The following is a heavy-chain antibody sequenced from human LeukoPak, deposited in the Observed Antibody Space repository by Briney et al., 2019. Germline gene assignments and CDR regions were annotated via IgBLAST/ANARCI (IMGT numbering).Heavy chain of an antibody. Sequence: GGSLRLSCAASGFTFSSYGMHWVRQAPGKGLEWVAFIRYDGNNKYYADSVKGRFTISRDNSKNTLYLQMNSLRAEDTAVYYCAKDPAYSGWISKIDYWGQGTLVTVSS. CDR3: AKDPAYSGWISKIDY. J-gene: IGHJ4*02. V-gene: IGHV3-30*02. CDR2: IRYDGNNK. CDR1: GFTFSSYG. D-gene: IGHD2-21*01.